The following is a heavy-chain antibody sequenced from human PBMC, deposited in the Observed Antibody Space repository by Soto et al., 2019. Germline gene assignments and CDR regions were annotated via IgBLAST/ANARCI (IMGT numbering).Heavy chain of an antibody. CDR2: IYYSGST. Sequence: SETLSLTCTVSGGSISSYYWSWIRQPPGKGLEWIGYIYYSGSTNYNPSLKSRVTISVDTSKNQFSLKLSSVTAADTAVYYCARVRVGYSGYDLFDYWGQGTLVTVSS. J-gene: IGHJ4*02. CDR3: ARVRVGYSGYDLFDY. V-gene: IGHV4-59*01. CDR1: GGSISSYY. D-gene: IGHD5-12*01.